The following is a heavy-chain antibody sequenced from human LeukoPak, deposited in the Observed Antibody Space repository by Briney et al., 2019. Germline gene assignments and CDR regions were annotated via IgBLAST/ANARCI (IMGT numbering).Heavy chain of an antibody. V-gene: IGHV3-23*01. D-gene: IGHD3-16*02. Sequence: GGSLRPSCAAPGSTFSANATSWVRQPPGKGLEWASTISGSGANTYYAASVRGRFTISRDNSKNTLYLHMNSLRAEDTAVYYCAKERAGYTNPYYFDYWGQGTLVSVSS. CDR3: AKERAGYTNPYYFDY. CDR2: ISGSGANT. J-gene: IGHJ4*02. CDR1: GSTFSANA.